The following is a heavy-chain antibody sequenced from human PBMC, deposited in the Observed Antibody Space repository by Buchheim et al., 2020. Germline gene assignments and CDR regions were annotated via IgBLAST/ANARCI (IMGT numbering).Heavy chain of an antibody. D-gene: IGHD3-10*01. CDR1: GFTFSIYE. J-gene: IGHJ4*02. CDR3: AREGISGVDY. Sequence: EVQLVESGGGLVQAGGSLRLSCATSGFTFSIYEMNWVRQAPGKGLEWVSRISSGGDSIHYADFVQGRFTTSRDSAKNSLSLQMSSLRIEDTAIYYCAREGISGVDYWGQGTL. CDR2: ISSGGDSI. V-gene: IGHV3-48*03.